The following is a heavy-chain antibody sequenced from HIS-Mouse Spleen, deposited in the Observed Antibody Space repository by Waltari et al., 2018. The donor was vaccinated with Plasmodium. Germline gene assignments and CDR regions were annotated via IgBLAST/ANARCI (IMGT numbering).Heavy chain of an antibody. CDR3: AGGSAGDAFDI. J-gene: IGHJ3*02. V-gene: IGHV1-18*01. CDR2: IRPYKGNT. D-gene: IGHD6-19*01. Sequence: QVQLVQSGAEVKKPGASVKVSCKASGYTFTSYGISWVRQAPGQGVEWMGWIRPYKGNTKVAQKLQGRVTMTTDTSTSTDYMELRSLRSDDTAVYYCAGGSAGDAFDIWGQGTMVTVSS. CDR1: GYTFTSYG.